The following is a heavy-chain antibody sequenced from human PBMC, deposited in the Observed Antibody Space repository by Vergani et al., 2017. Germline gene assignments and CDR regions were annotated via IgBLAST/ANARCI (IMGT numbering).Heavy chain of an antibody. Sequence: QVQLQQWGAGLLKPSETLSLTFAVHSGSFSGYYWSWIRQPSGKGREWIGEINYSGNTNYNPSLKSRVTISVDTSKNQFSLKLSSVTAADTAVYYCARETDTAMSYYYYYYMDVWGKGTTVTVSS. CDR2: INYSGNT. CDR1: SGSFSGYY. D-gene: IGHD5-18*01. J-gene: IGHJ6*03. CDR3: ARETDTAMSYYYYYYMDV. V-gene: IGHV4-34*01.